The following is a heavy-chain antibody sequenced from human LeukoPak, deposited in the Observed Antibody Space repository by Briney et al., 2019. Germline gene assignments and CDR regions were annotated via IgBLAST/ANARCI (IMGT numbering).Heavy chain of an antibody. Sequence: GGSLRLSCAASGFTFTTYWMGWVRQAPGKGLEWVANINQDGSEKYYVDSVKGRFTISRDNAKNSLYLQMNSLRAEDTAVYYCAREGKGLLRYFDWSMYYFDYWGQGTLVTVSS. J-gene: IGHJ4*02. CDR3: AREGKGLLRYFDWSMYYFDY. V-gene: IGHV3-7*01. CDR2: INQDGSEK. CDR1: GFTFTTYW. D-gene: IGHD3-9*01.